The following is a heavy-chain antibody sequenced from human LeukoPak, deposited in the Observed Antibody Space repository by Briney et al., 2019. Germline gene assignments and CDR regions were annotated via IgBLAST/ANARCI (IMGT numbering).Heavy chain of an antibody. D-gene: IGHD5-18*01. CDR2: IMRDGSET. J-gene: IGHJ4*02. Sequence: GGSLRLSCAASGFTFSTYWMNWVRQPPGKGLEWVANIMRDGSETYYVDSVKGRFTISRDNAKNTLYLQMNSLRAEDTAVYYWARDPSRGYSYGYADYWGQGSLVIVSS. CDR3: ARDPSRGYSYGYADY. CDR1: GFTFSTYW. V-gene: IGHV3-7*01.